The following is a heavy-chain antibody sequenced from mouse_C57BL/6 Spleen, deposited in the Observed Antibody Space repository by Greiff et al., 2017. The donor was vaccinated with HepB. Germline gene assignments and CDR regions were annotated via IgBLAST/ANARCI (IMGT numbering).Heavy chain of an antibody. J-gene: IGHJ1*03. V-gene: IGHV1-53*01. Sequence: VQLQQPGTELVKPGASVKLSCKASGYTFTSYWMHWVKQRPGQGLEWIGNINPSNGGTNYNEKFKSKATLTVDKSSSTAYMQLSSLTSEDSAVYYCARSVLLLRYWYFDVWGTGTTVTGSS. CDR3: ARSVLLLRYWYFDV. CDR2: INPSNGGT. D-gene: IGHD1-1*01. CDR1: GYTFTSYW.